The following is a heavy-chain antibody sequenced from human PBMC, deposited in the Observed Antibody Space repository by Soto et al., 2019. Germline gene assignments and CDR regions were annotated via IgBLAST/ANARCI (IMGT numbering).Heavy chain of an antibody. Sequence: EVQLVESGGGLVQPGGSLRLSCAASGFTFSSYEMNWVRQAPGKGLEWVSYISSSGSTIYYADSVKGRFTISRDNAKNSLYLQMNRLRAEDTAVYYCARDLRFLEWLLYRSDWFDPWGQGTLVTVSS. D-gene: IGHD3-3*01. V-gene: IGHV3-48*03. CDR2: ISSSGSTI. CDR1: GFTFSSYE. J-gene: IGHJ5*02. CDR3: ARDLRFLEWLLYRSDWFDP.